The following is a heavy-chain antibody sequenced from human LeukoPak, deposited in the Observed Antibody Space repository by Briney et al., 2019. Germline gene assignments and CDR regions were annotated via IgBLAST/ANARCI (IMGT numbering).Heavy chain of an antibody. CDR1: GCSISSYY. D-gene: IGHD3-10*01. CDR2: IYYSGST. V-gene: IGHV4-59*01. Sequence: SETLSLTCTVSGCSISSYYWSWIRQPPGKGLEWIGYIYYSGSTNYNPSLMSRVTISVDTSKNQFSLMLSSGTAADAAVYYCGGGYGSGGYYYLNYYYYYYMDVWGKGTTVTISS. J-gene: IGHJ6*03. CDR3: GGGYGSGGYYYLNYYYYYYMDV.